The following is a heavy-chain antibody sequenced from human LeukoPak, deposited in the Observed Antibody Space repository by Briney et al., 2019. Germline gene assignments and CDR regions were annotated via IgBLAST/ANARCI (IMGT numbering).Heavy chain of an antibody. D-gene: IGHD1-26*01. CDR2: MYYSGST. Sequence: SETLSLTCTVSGGSISSSSYYWGWIRQPPGKGLERIVSMYYSGSTYYNPSLKSRVTISVDTSKNQFSLKLSSVTAADTAVYYCARHGPSIVGASTFDYWGQGTLVTVSS. CDR1: GGSISSSSYY. V-gene: IGHV4-39*01. CDR3: ARHGPSIVGASTFDY. J-gene: IGHJ4*02.